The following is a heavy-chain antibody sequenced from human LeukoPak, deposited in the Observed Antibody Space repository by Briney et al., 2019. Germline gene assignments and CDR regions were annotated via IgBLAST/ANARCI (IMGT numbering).Heavy chain of an antibody. CDR2: AYDSGSA. J-gene: IGHJ4*02. CDR1: GVSISTYY. D-gene: IGHD6-13*01. V-gene: IGHV4-59*08. Sequence: ASETLSLTCTVSGVSISTYYWSWIRQPPGKGVEWSGYAYDSGSANYNPSLKSRVTTSVDTSKNQFSLKLSSVTAADTAVYYCAKHGGSWTFDYWGQGTLVTVSS. CDR3: AKHGGSWTFDY.